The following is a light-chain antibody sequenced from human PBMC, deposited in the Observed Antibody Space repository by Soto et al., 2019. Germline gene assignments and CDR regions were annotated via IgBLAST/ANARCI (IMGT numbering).Light chain of an antibody. CDR2: EGS. CDR3: CSYAGSSNLVA. J-gene: IGLJ2*01. V-gene: IGLV2-23*01. Sequence: QSALTQPASVSGSPGQSITISCTGSSSDVGRYNIVSWYQHHPGKAPKLMIYEGSKRPSGVSNRFSGSKSGNTASLTISGLQTEDEADYYCCSYAGSSNLVAFGGGTKLTVL. CDR1: SSDVGRYNI.